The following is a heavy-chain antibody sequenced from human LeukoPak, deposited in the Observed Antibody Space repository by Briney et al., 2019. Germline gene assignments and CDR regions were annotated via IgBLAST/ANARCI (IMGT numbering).Heavy chain of an antibody. CDR3: ARGLPLTYYDFWSGYHLDY. D-gene: IGHD3-3*01. Sequence: ASVKVSCKASGYTFTSYYMHWVRQAPGQGLEWMGIINASGGSTIYAQKFQGRVTMTRDTSTSTVYMELSSLRSEDTAVYYCARGLPLTYYDFWSGYHLDYWGQGTLVTVSS. J-gene: IGHJ4*02. CDR1: GYTFTSYY. CDR2: INASGGST. V-gene: IGHV1-46*01.